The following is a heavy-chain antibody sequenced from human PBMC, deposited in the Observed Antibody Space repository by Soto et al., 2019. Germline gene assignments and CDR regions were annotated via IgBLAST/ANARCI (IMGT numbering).Heavy chain of an antibody. D-gene: IGHD4-17*01. CDR1: GFTFSSYA. CDR2: ISGSGGST. CDR3: AKDTVATPVGYFDY. J-gene: IGHJ4*02. V-gene: IGHV3-23*01. Sequence: HPGGSLRLSCAASGFTFSSYAMSWVRQAPGKGLEWVSAISGSGGSTYYADSVKGRFTISRDNSKNTLYLQMNSLRAEDTAVYYCAKDTVATPVGYFDYRGQGTLVTVSS.